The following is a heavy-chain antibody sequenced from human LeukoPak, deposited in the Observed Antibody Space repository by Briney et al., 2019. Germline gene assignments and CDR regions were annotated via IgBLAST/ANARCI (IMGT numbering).Heavy chain of an antibody. V-gene: IGHV3-7*05. Sequence: PGGSLRLSCVDSGFTFSVFWMGWVRQAPGKGLEWVATIKEDGSEKYYVDSVKGRFTISRDNAKNSLYLQMNSLRGEDTAVYYCASVSGHSGSPWGQGTLVTVAS. D-gene: IGHD5-12*01. J-gene: IGHJ5*02. CDR1: GFTFSVFW. CDR3: ASVSGHSGSP. CDR2: IKEDGSEK.